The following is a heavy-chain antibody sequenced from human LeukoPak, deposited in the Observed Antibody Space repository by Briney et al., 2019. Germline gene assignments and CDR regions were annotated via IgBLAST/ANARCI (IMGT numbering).Heavy chain of an antibody. D-gene: IGHD1-1*01. CDR2: ITPSGGNT. CDR1: GFTFSTYA. V-gene: IGHV3-23*01. CDR3: AKVVQEGVRINMAIDM. J-gene: IGHJ3*02. Sequence: GGSLRLSCTASGFTFSTYATSWVRQAPGRGLEWVSAITPSGGNTYYADSVKGRFTISRDNSKNTLYLQMNSLRAEDTAVYYCAKVVQEGVRINMAIDMWGQGTMVTVSS.